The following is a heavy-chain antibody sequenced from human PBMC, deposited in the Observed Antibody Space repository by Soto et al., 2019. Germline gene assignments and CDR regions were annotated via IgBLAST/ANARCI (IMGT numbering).Heavy chain of an antibody. Sequence: GSGPTLSNPKHTLTLTCTFSGFSLSTSGISVSWIRHPPGKALEWLARIDWDDDKYYSTSLKTRLTISKDTSKNQVVLTMTNMEPVDTATYYCARMTWEGILTGLDWNPFDYWGQGTLVTVSS. V-gene: IGHV2-70*11. CDR2: IDWDDDK. CDR1: GFSLSTSGIS. D-gene: IGHD3-9*01. J-gene: IGHJ4*02. CDR3: ARMTWEGILTGLDWNPFDY.